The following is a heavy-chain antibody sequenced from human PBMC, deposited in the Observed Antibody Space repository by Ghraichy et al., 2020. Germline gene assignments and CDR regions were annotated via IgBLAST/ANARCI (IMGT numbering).Heavy chain of an antibody. CDR2: MNPNSGNT. V-gene: IGHV1-8*01. J-gene: IGHJ4*02. CDR3: ARRSLYGDYYFDY. CDR1: GYTFTSYD. Sequence: ASVKVSCKASGYTFTSYDINWVRQATGQGLEWMGWMNPNSGNTGYAQKFQGRVTMTRNTSISTAYVELTSLRSEDTAVYYCARRSLYGDYYFDYWGQGTLVTVSS. D-gene: IGHD4-17*01.